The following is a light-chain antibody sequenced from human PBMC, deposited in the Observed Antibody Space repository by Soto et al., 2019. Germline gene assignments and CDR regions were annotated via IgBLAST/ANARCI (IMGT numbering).Light chain of an antibody. Sequence: EIWLTQSPGTLSLSPGERAPLSCSASQSVSSSYLAWYQQKPGQAPRLLIYDASSRATGVPARFSGSGSGTDFTLTISGLEPEDFAVYYCQQYASSPGTFGQGTKVDIK. CDR1: QSVSSSY. CDR2: DAS. J-gene: IGKJ1*01. CDR3: QQYASSPGT. V-gene: IGKV3-20*01.